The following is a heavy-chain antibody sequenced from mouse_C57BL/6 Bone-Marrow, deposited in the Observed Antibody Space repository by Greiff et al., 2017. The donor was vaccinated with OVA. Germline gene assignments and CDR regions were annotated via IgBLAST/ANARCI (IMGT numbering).Heavy chain of an antibody. CDR2: IYPGSGST. CDR3: SRRGNDGYYEWYFDV. Sequence: QVQLQQPGAELVKPGASVTMSCKASGYTFTSYWITWVKQRPGQGLEWIGDIYPGSGSTNYNEKFKSKATLTVDTSSSTAYMQLSSLTSEDSAVYYCSRRGNDGYYEWYFDVWGTGTTVTVSS. J-gene: IGHJ1*03. CDR1: GYTFTSYW. V-gene: IGHV1-55*01. D-gene: IGHD2-3*01.